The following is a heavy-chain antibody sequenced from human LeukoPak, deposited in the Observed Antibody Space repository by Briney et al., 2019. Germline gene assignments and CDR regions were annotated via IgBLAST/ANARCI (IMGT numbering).Heavy chain of an antibody. CDR2: IYGSGST. Sequence: SETLSLTCTVSGGSISSYYWSWIRQPAGKGLEWIGRIYGSGSTSYNPSLWSRVSMSLETSKNQLSLKLSSVTAADTAVYYCASSYGGAIYHWGQGILVTVSS. CDR1: GGSISSYY. V-gene: IGHV4-4*07. CDR3: ASSYGGAIYH. D-gene: IGHD2/OR15-2a*01. J-gene: IGHJ4*02.